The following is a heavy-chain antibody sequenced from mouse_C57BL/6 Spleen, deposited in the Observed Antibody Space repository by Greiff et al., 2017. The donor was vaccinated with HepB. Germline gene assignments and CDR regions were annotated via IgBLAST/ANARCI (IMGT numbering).Heavy chain of an antibody. V-gene: IGHV5-9-1*02. CDR2: ISSGGDYI. CDR1: GFTFSSYA. Sequence: DVMLVESGEGLVKPGGSLKLSCAASGFTFSSYAMSWVRQTPEKRLEWVAYISSGGDYIYYADTVKGRFTISRDNARNTLYLQMSSLKSEDTAMYYCTREPPDSSDYYAMDYWGQGTSVTVSS. D-gene: IGHD3-2*02. J-gene: IGHJ4*01. CDR3: TREPPDSSDYYAMDY.